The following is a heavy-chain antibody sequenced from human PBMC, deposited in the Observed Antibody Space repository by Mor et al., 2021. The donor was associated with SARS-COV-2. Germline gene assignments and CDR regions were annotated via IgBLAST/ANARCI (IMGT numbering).Heavy chain of an antibody. J-gene: IGHJ4*02. CDR3: ARVDPSEGSGSYLPRFDY. Sequence: ISRDNAKNSLYLQMNSLRAEDTAVYYCARVDPSEGSGSYLPRFDYWGQGTLVTVSS. D-gene: IGHD3-10*01. V-gene: IGHV3-11*06.